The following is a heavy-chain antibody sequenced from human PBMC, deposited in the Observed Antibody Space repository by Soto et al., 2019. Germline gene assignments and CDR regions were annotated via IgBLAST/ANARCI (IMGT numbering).Heavy chain of an antibody. D-gene: IGHD5-12*01. CDR1: GFTFDDYA. J-gene: IGHJ3*02. Sequence: GGSLRLSCAASGFTFDDYAMHWVRQAPGKGLEWVSGISWNSGSIGYADSVKGRFTISRDNAKNSLYLQMNSLRAEDTALYYCAKDTSGYPSGDFDIWGQGTMVTVSS. V-gene: IGHV3-9*01. CDR3: AKDTSGYPSGDFDI. CDR2: ISWNSGSI.